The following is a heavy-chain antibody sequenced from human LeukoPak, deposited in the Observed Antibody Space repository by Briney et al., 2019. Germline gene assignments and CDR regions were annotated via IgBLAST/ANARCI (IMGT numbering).Heavy chain of an antibody. CDR2: IKSKTDGGTT. CDR1: GSTFSNAW. Sequence: GGSLRLSCAASGSTFSNAWMNWVRQAPGKGPEWVGRIKSKTDGGTTDYAAPVKGRFTISRDDSKNTLYLQMNSLKTEDTAVYYCNYYDFWSGYYSGSPWGQGTLVTVSS. CDR3: NYYDFWSGYYSGSP. J-gene: IGHJ5*02. V-gene: IGHV3-15*07. D-gene: IGHD3-3*01.